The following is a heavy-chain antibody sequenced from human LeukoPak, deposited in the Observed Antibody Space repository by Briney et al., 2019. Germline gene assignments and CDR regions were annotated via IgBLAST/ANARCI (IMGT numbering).Heavy chain of an antibody. Sequence: GASVKVSCKASGYTFTSYGISWVRQAPGQGLEWMGWISAYNGNTNYAQKLQGRVTMTTDTSTSTAYMELRSLRSDDTAVYYCARDTDYGDYDPYGMDVWGQGTTVTVSS. CDR2: ISAYNGNT. CDR3: ARDTDYGDYDPYGMDV. D-gene: IGHD4-17*01. J-gene: IGHJ6*02. V-gene: IGHV1-18*01. CDR1: GYTFTSYG.